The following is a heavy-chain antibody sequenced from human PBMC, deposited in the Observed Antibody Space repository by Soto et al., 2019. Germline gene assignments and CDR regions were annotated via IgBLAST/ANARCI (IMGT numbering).Heavy chain of an antibody. CDR1: GGSFSGYY. V-gene: IGHV4-34*01. CDR3: ARVFDYPGVFDY. CDR2: INHSGST. D-gene: IGHD2-8*01. J-gene: IGHJ4*02. Sequence: PSETLSLTCAVYGGSFSGYYWSWIRQPPGKGLEWIGEINHSGSTNYNPSLKSRVTISVDTSKNQFSLKLSSVTAADTAVYFCARVFDYPGVFDYWGQGILVTSPQ.